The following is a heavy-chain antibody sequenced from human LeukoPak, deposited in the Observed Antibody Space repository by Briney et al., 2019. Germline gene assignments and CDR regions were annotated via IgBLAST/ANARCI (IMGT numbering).Heavy chain of an antibody. J-gene: IGHJ4*02. CDR3: ATVRSSGYLPDY. CDR2: MNPNSGNT. CDR1: GYTFTSYD. V-gene: IGHV1-8*01. D-gene: IGHD3-22*01. Sequence: ASVKVSCKASGYTFTSYDINWVRQASGQGLEWMGWMNPNSGNTGYAQKFQGRVTMTRNTSISTAYMELSSLRSEDTAVYYCATVRSSGYLPDYWGQGTLVTVSS.